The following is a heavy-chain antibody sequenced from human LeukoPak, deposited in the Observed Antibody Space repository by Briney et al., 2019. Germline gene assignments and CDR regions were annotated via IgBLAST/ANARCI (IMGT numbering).Heavy chain of an antibody. CDR2: VIYGGTT. CDR3: ARHYYDSSGNYWGYYFDH. V-gene: IGHV4-39*01. J-gene: IGHJ4*02. Sequence: SETLSLTCTVSGGSISSHRDYWGWMRQAPGKELEWIGSVIYGGTTYYNPSLKSRLTMSVETSKNQFSLKRNSVTAADTAVYYCARHYYDSSGNYWGYYFDHWGQGTLVTVSS. CDR1: GGSISSHRDY. D-gene: IGHD3-22*01.